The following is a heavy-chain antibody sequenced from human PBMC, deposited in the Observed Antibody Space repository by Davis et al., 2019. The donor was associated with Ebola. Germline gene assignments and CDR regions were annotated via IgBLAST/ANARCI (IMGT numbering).Heavy chain of an antibody. Sequence: GESLKISCKGSGYSFTSYWISWVRQMPGKGLEWMGRIDPSDSYTNYSPSFQGHVTISADKSISTAYLQWSSLKASDTAMYYCATLTYGYCSSTSCYDYYYYYMDVWGKGTTVTVSS. CDR2: IDPSDSYT. CDR3: ATLTYGYCSSTSCYDYYYYYMDV. D-gene: IGHD2-2*01. CDR1: GYSFTSYW. V-gene: IGHV5-10-1*01. J-gene: IGHJ6*03.